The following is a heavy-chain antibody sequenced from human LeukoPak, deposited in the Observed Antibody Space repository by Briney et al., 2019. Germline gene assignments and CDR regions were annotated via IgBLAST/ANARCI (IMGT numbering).Heavy chain of an antibody. CDR3: ARGTYSSYDAFDI. D-gene: IGHD6-6*01. V-gene: IGHV4-59*12. CDR2: IYYSGST. Sequence: SETLSLTCTVSGGSISSYYWSWIRQPPGKGLEWIGYIYYSGSTNYNPSLKSRVTISVDTSKNQFSLKLSSVTAADTAVYYCARGTYSSYDAFDIWGQGTMVTVSS. CDR1: GGSISSYY. J-gene: IGHJ3*02.